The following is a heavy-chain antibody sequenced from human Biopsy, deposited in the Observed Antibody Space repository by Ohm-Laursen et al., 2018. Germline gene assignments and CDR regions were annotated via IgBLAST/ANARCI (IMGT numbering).Heavy chain of an antibody. V-gene: IGHV4-59*01. D-gene: IGHD3-22*01. CDR3: ARDRGYYSDRTVPGYFDL. CDR1: GDSISSYY. CDR2: VYYTGST. J-gene: IGHJ2*01. Sequence: GALSLTCTVSGDSISSYYWSWIRQPPGKGLEWIGYVYYTGSTDYNPSLQSRVTISVDTSKNHFSLRLRSVTPADTAIYYCARDRGYYSDRTVPGYFDLWGRGTLVTVSS.